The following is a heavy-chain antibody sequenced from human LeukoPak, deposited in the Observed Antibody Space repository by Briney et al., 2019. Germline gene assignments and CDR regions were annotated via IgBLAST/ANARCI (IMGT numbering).Heavy chain of an antibody. CDR2: IISNGEST. CDR1: GFTFSGYA. Sequence: GGSLRLSCSASGFTFSGYAMHWVRQAPGKGLEYVSAIISNGESTYYADSVKGRFTISRDNSKNTLYLQMNSLRAEDTAVYYCAREYIAAERFFDYWGQGTLVTVSS. V-gene: IGHV3-64*04. J-gene: IGHJ4*02. CDR3: AREYIAAERFFDY. D-gene: IGHD6-13*01.